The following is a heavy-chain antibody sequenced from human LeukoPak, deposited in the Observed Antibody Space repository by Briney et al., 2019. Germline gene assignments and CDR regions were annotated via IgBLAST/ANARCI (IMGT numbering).Heavy chain of an antibody. V-gene: IGHV4-59*01. J-gene: IGHJ6*03. CDR2: IYYSGST. D-gene: IGHD2-8*01. CDR3: ARSEGVSYYYMDV. CDR1: GGSISSYY. Sequence: PSETLSHTCTVSGGSISSYYWSWIRQPPGKGLEWIGYIYYSGSTNYNPSLKSRVTISVDTSKNQFSLKLSSVTAADTAVYYCARSEGVSYYYMDVWGKGTTVTVSS.